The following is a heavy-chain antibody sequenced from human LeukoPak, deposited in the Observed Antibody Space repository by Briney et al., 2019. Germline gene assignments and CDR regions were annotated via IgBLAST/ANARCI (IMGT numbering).Heavy chain of an antibody. CDR1: GGSISSSSYY. CDR2: IYYSGST. Sequence: SETLSLTCTVSGGSISSSSYYWGWIRQPPGKGLEWIGSIYYSGSTYYNPFLKSRVTISVDTSKNQFSLKLSSVTAADTAVYYCASDPIAASTYWGQGTLVTVSS. V-gene: IGHV4-39*01. D-gene: IGHD6-13*01. CDR3: ASDPIAASTY. J-gene: IGHJ4*02.